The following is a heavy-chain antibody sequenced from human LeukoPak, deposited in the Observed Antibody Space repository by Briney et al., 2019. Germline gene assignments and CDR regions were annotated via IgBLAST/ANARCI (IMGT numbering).Heavy chain of an antibody. V-gene: IGHV4-61*05. CDR3: ARSPYGDYVDY. Sequence: PSETLSLTCTVSGGSISSSSYYWGWIRQPPGKGLEWIGYIYYSGSTNYNPSLKSRVTISVDTSKNQFSLKLSSVTAADTAVYYCARSPYGDYVDYWGQGTLVTVSS. J-gene: IGHJ4*02. CDR2: IYYSGST. CDR1: GGSISSSSYY. D-gene: IGHD4-17*01.